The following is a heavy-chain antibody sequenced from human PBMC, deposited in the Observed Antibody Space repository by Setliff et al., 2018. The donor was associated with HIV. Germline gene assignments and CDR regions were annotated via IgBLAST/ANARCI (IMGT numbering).Heavy chain of an antibody. CDR3: AGGKGNSGTYRFLFGSPNEIDAFEI. Sequence: ASVKVSCKASGYRFTSYAISWVRQAPGQGLEWMGWISAHNGQTNYAQKFQDRVTMTTDTSTNTAYMDLSSLGSDDTAVYYCAGGKGNSGTYRFLFGSPNEIDAFEIWGLGTMVTVSS. J-gene: IGHJ3*02. V-gene: IGHV1-18*01. D-gene: IGHD3-10*01. CDR1: GYRFTSYA. CDR2: ISAHNGQT.